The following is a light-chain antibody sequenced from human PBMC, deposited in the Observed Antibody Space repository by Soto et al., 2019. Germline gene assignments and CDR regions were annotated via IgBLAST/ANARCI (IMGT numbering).Light chain of an antibody. V-gene: IGLV2-11*01. CDR1: SRDVGGYNY. CDR3: CSYAGSYSYV. CDR2: DAS. J-gene: IGLJ1*01. Sequence: QSALTQPRSVSGSPGQSVTISCTGTSRDVGGYNYVSWYQEQPGKAPKLMIYDASKRPSGVPDRFSGSKSGNTASLTISGLQAEDEADYYFCSYAGSYSYVFGTGTKLTVL.